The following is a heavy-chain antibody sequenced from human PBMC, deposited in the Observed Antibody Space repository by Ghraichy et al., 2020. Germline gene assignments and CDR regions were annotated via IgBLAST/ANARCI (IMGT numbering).Heavy chain of an antibody. V-gene: IGHV1-2*04. CDR1: GYTFTGYY. CDR2: INPNSGGT. CDR3: ARMMGRTGGVLSGGMDV. Sequence: ASVKVSCKASGYTFTGYYMHWVRQAPGQGLEWMGWINPNSGGTNYAQKFQDWVTMTRDTSISTAYMELSRLRSDDTAVYYCARMMGRTGGVLSGGMDVWGQGTTVTVSS. J-gene: IGHJ6*02. D-gene: IGHD3-10*01.